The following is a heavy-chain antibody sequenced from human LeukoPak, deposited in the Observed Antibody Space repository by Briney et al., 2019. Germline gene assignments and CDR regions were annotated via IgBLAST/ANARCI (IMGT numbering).Heavy chain of an antibody. Sequence: PGGSLRLSCAASGFTFSSYAMSWVRQAPGKGLEWVANIKQDGSEKYCVDSVKGRFTISRDNAKNSLYLQMNSLRAEDTAVYYCARGHVFWGQGTTVTVSS. CDR2: IKQDGSEK. D-gene: IGHD3-10*02. V-gene: IGHV3-7*01. J-gene: IGHJ6*02. CDR1: GFTFSSYA. CDR3: ARGHVF.